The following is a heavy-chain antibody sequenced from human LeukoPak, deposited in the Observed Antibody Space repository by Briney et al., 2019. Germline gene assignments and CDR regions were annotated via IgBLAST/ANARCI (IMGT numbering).Heavy chain of an antibody. Sequence: GGSLRLSCAASGFTFSSYAMHWVRQAPGKGLEWVAVISYDGSNKYYADSVKGRFTISRDNSKNTLYLQMNSLRAEDTAVYYCARLYSSSSAPAYYFDYWGQGTLVTVSS. CDR1: GFTFSSYA. D-gene: IGHD6-6*01. CDR3: ARLYSSSSAPAYYFDY. CDR2: ISYDGSNK. V-gene: IGHV3-30-3*01. J-gene: IGHJ4*02.